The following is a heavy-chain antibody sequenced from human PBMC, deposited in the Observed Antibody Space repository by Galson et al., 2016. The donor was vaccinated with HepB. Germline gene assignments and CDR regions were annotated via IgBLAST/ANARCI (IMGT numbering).Heavy chain of an antibody. V-gene: IGHV4-39*01. J-gene: IGHJ5*02. CDR1: GGSISSSSYY. Sequence: ETLSLTCTVSGGSISSSSYYWGWIRQPPGKGLEWLGSIYYSGSTYYNPSLKSRVTISVDTSKNQVSLMVTSVTAADTAVYYCARGRRGGHCSGTSCRNWFDPWGQGALVTVSS. CDR2: IYYSGST. D-gene: IGHD2-2*01. CDR3: ARGRRGGHCSGTSCRNWFDP.